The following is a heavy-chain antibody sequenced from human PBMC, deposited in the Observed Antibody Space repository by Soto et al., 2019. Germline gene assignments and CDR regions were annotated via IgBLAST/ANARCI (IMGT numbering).Heavy chain of an antibody. Sequence: GGSLRLSCAASGFTFSGYSMNWVRQAPGQGLEWVSYISSSSSTIYYADSVKGRFTISRDNAKNSLYLQMNNLRDEDTAVFYCARRYCSGGICYLDYWGQGTLVTVSS. CDR3: ARRYCSGGICYLDY. CDR2: ISSSSSTI. D-gene: IGHD2-15*01. CDR1: GFTFSGYS. V-gene: IGHV3-48*02. J-gene: IGHJ4*02.